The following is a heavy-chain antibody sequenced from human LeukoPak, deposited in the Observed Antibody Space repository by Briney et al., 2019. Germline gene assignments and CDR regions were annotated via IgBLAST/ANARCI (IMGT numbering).Heavy chain of an antibody. CDR2: IKQDGSEK. CDR1: GFTFSDYY. J-gene: IGHJ4*02. V-gene: IGHV3-7*01. CDR3: ARDSSGTYGETGFDY. Sequence: PGGSLRLSCAASGFTFSDYYMSWIRQAPGKGLEWVANIKQDGSEKYYVDSVKGRFTISRDDAKNSLYLQMNSLRAEDTAVYYCARDSSGTYGETGFDYWGQGTLVTVSS. D-gene: IGHD4-17*01.